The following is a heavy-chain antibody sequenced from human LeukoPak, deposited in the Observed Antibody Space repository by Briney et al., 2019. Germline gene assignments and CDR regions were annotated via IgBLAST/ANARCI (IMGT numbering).Heavy chain of an antibody. D-gene: IGHD5-24*01. CDR2: IYHSGST. CDR1: GYSISSGYY. Sequence: PSETLSLTCTVSGYSISSGYYWGWIRQPPGKGLEWIGSIYHSGSTYYNPSLKSRVTISVDTSKNQFSLKLSSVTAADTAVYYCARMVEMGIYYYYYYMDVWGKGTTVTVSS. J-gene: IGHJ6*03. V-gene: IGHV4-38-2*02. CDR3: ARMVEMGIYYYYYYMDV.